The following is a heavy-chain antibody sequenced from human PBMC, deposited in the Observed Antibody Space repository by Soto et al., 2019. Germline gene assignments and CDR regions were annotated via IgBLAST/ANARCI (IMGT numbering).Heavy chain of an antibody. CDR3: ARLCPGIAAAGPRTLDV. Sequence: SVKVSCKASGGTFSSYAISWVRQAPGQGLEWMGGIIPIFGTANYAQKFQGRVTITADESTSTAYMELSSLRSEDTAVYYCARLCPGIAAAGPRTLDVWGQGTTVTVSS. CDR1: GGTFSSYA. CDR2: IIPIFGTA. D-gene: IGHD6-13*01. V-gene: IGHV1-69*13. J-gene: IGHJ6*02.